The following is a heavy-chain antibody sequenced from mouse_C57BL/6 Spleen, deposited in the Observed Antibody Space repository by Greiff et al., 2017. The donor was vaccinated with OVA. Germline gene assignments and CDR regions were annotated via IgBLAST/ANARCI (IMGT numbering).Heavy chain of an antibody. J-gene: IGHJ3*01. Sequence: EVKLMESGAELVRPGASVKLSCTASGFNIKDDYMHWVKQRPEQGLEWIGWIDPENGDTEYASKFQGKATITADTSSNTAYLQLSSLTSEDTAVYYCMSGFAYWGQGTLVTVSA. V-gene: IGHV14-4*01. CDR3: MSGFAY. CDR1: GFNIKDDY. CDR2: IDPENGDT.